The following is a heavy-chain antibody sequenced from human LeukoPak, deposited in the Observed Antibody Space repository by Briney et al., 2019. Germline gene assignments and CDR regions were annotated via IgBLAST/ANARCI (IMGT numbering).Heavy chain of an antibody. D-gene: IGHD4-11*01. CDR3: ARTYDYSTSWFDP. CDR2: IYYSGST. CDR1: GGSISSSSYF. V-gene: IGHV4-39*07. Sequence: SETLSLTCTVSGGSISSSSYFWGWIRQPPGKGLEWIGNIYYSGSTYYNPSLKSRVTISVDTSKNQFSLKLSSVTAADTAVYYCARTYDYSTSWFDPWGQGTLVTVSS. J-gene: IGHJ5*02.